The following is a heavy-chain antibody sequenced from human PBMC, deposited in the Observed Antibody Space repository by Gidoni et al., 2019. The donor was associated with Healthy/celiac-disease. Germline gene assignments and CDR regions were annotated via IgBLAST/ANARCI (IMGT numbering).Heavy chain of an antibody. CDR3: ARKAVDYYYGSGSYYNVYYYYYMDV. CDR1: GGSFSGYY. D-gene: IGHD3-10*01. CDR2: INHSGST. V-gene: IGHV4-34*01. J-gene: IGHJ6*03. Sequence: QVQLQQWGAGRLKPSETLSLTCAVYGGSFSGYYWSWIRHPPGKGLKWIGEINHSGSTNYNPSLKSRVTISVDTSKNQFSLKLSSVTAADTAVYYCARKAVDYYYGSGSYYNVYYYYYMDVWGKGTTVTVSS.